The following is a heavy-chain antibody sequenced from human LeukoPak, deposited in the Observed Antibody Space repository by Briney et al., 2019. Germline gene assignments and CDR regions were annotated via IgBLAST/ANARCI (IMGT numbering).Heavy chain of an antibody. D-gene: IGHD4-11*01. CDR1: GFSFITYS. V-gene: IGHV3-21*04. CDR2: ISSDSNYI. J-gene: IGHJ6*03. CDR3: ARVTTRYYYYYYMDV. Sequence: GGSLRLSCVASGFSFITYSMNWVRQAPGKGLEWVSAISSDSNYIYYADSVKGRFTISRDNTKNSLYLQMNSLRAEDTALYYCARVTTRYYYYYYMDVWGKGTTVTVSS.